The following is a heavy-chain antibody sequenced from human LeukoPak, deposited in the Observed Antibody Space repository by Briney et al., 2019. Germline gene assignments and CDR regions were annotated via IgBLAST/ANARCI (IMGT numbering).Heavy chain of an antibody. D-gene: IGHD2/OR15-2a*01. Sequence: GGSLRLSCAASGFTFSSYGMHWVRQAPGKGLEWVAVISYDGSNKYYADSVKGRFTISRDNFKNTLYLQMNSLRAEDTAVYYCAKDSPYGGSFYYIDYWGQGTLVTVSS. J-gene: IGHJ4*02. CDR3: AKDSPYGGSFYYIDY. CDR2: ISYDGSNK. V-gene: IGHV3-30*18. CDR1: GFTFSSYG.